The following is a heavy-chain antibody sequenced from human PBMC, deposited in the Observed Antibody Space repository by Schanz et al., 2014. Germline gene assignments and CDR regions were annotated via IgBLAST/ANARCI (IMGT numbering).Heavy chain of an antibody. CDR2: VNTDGGGK. V-gene: IGHV3-7*01. Sequence: EVQLVESGGGLVQPGGSLTLSCAASEFIISNYWMTWVRQAPGKGPEWVASVNTDGGGKFYVDSVKGRFSIFRDNAKDSLYLQMDSLRAEGAAVYYCARCQDYWGQGTLVTVSS. CDR1: EFIISNYW. CDR3: ARCQDY. J-gene: IGHJ4*02.